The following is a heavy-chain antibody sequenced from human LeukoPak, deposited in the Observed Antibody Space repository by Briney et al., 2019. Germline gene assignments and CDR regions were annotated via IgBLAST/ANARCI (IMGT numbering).Heavy chain of an antibody. J-gene: IGHJ4*02. V-gene: IGHV4-59*01. CDR1: VDSISNYY. CDR3: ARGRITMFRGVFPGGYVDY. Sequence: PSETLSLTCAVSVDSISNYYWSWIRQPLGKGLEWLGYIYNSGSTNYNPSLKSRVTISEDTSKNQFFLNLSSVTAADTALYYCARGRITMFRGVFPGGYVDYWGQGTLVTVSS. CDR2: IYNSGST. D-gene: IGHD3-10*01.